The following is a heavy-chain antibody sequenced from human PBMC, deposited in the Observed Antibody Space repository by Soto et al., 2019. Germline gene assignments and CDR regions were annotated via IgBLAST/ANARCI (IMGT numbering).Heavy chain of an antibody. V-gene: IGHV3-74*01. D-gene: IGHD3-3*01. Sequence: EVQLVESGGGLVQPGGSLRLSCAASGFTFSSRWMHWVRQAPGKGLVWVSRINRDGSNTSYADSVKGRSTISRDNAKNTLYLEMHSLRAEDTAVYYCARDNYDFWSGVFYYYIDVWGKGTTVTVSS. CDR3: ARDNYDFWSGVFYYYIDV. J-gene: IGHJ6*03. CDR2: INRDGSNT. CDR1: GFTFSSRW.